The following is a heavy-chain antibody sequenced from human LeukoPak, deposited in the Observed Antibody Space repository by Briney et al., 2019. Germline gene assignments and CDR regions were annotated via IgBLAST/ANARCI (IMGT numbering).Heavy chain of an antibody. J-gene: IGHJ4*02. Sequence: GRSLRLSCAVSGFTDFTFSSYGMHWVRQTPGEGLEWVAVIWYGDGSDKEYADSVKGRFTISRDNTKKTVYLQMNSLRAEDTAVYYCAREVFWSGYFANLHFDYWGRGTLVTVSS. CDR1: GFTDFTFSSYG. D-gene: IGHD3-3*01. CDR2: IWYGDGSDK. V-gene: IGHV3-33*08. CDR3: AREVFWSGYFANLHFDY.